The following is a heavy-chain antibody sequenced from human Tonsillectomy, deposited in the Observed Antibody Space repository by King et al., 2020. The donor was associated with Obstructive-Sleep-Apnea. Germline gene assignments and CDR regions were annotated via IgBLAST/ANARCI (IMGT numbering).Heavy chain of an antibody. CDR1: GFTFSSYS. Sequence: VQLVESGGGLVKPGGSLRLSCAASGFTFSSYSMDWVRQAPGKGLEWVSSISSSSSYIYYADSVKGRFPISRDNAKNSLYLQMNSLRAEDTAVYYCALRYFDWSPTDPWGQGTLVTVSS. D-gene: IGHD3-9*01. J-gene: IGHJ5*02. CDR3: ALRYFDWSPTDP. CDR2: ISSSSSYI. V-gene: IGHV3-21*01.